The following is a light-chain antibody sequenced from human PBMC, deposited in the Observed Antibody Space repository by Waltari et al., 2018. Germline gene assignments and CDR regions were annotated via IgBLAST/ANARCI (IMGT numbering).Light chain of an antibody. CDR2: YDS. Sequence: SSVVTPSPSVSVAPGETARITCGGDNIGSKRVHCYQQRPGQAPVLVISYDSDRPSGIPERFSGSNSGNTATLTISWVEAEDEADYYCLVWHSTIDHQGVFGGGTKLTVL. CDR3: LVWHSTIDHQGV. J-gene: IGLJ2*01. CDR1: NIGSKR. V-gene: IGLV3-21*04.